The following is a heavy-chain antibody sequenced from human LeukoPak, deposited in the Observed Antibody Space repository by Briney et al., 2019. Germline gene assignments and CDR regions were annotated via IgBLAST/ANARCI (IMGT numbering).Heavy chain of an antibody. CDR2: IYPGDSDT. V-gene: IGHV5-51*01. J-gene: IGHJ4*02. CDR3: ARQDSSDRHPFDY. Sequence: GESLKISCKGSGYSFTSYWIGWVRQMPGRGLEWMGIIYPGDSDTRYSPSFQGRVTISADKSISTAYLQWSSLKASDTAMYYCARQDSSDRHPFDYWGQGTLVTVSS. CDR1: GYSFTSYW. D-gene: IGHD6-19*01.